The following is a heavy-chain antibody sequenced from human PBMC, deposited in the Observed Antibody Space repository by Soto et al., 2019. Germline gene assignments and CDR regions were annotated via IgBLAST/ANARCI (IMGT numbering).Heavy chain of an antibody. CDR2: IWYDGSTK. CDR3: ARVASSSSWHIPHFDQ. J-gene: IGHJ4*02. D-gene: IGHD6-13*01. CDR1: GFMFRSYA. V-gene: IGHV3-33*01. Sequence: QVQLVESGGGVVQSGRSLRLSCAASGFMFRSYAMHWVRQAPGKGLEWVAGIWYDGSTKYYGDSVKGRYSISRDNSKNMLDLQMNSLRAEDTAVYYCARVASSSSWHIPHFDQWGQGPLVTVSS.